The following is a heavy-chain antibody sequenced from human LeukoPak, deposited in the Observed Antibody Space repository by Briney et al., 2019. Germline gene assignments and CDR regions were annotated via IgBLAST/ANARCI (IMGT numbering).Heavy chain of an antibody. J-gene: IGHJ4*02. CDR3: ARVSYSNYYFDY. V-gene: IGHV4-30-2*01. CDR2: IYHSGST. Sequence: SETLSLTCAVSGGSISSGGYSWSWIRQPPGKGLEWIGYIYHSGSTYYNPSLKSRVTISVDRSKNQFSLKLSSVTAADTAVYYCARVSYSNYYFDYWGQGTLATVSS. D-gene: IGHD4-11*01. CDR1: GGSISSGGYS.